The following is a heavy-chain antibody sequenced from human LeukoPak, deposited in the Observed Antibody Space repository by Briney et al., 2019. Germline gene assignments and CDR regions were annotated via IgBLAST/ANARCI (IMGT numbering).Heavy chain of an antibody. CDR2: ISSSSSYI. D-gene: IGHD3-10*01. Sequence: VKPGGSLRLSCAASGFTFSRYSMNWVRQAPGKGLEWVSSISSSSSYIYYADSVKGRFTISRDNAKNSLYLQMNSLRAEDTAVYYCARDTSHVCWGVGNWGQGTLVTVSS. CDR3: ARDTSHVCWGVGN. V-gene: IGHV3-21*01. J-gene: IGHJ4*02. CDR1: GFTFSRYS.